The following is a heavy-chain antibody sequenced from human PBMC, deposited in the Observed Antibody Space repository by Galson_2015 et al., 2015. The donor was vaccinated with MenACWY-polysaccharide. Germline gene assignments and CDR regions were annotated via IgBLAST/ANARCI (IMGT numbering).Heavy chain of an antibody. J-gene: IGHJ5*02. CDR1: GYTFISNA. V-gene: IGHV1-3*01. CDR3: ARRVGRAFDP. CDR2: INVGNGNT. D-gene: IGHD1-26*01. Sequence: SVKVSCKVSGYTFISNAIHWLRQAPGQGLEWMGWINVGNGNTKYSQNLQGRFTITRDTSANTAYMDLSSLRSEDTAIYYCARRVGRAFDPWGQGTLVTVSS.